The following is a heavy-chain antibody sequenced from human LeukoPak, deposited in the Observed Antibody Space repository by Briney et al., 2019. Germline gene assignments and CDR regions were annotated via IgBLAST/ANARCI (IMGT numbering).Heavy chain of an antibody. CDR1: GYTFTGYY. CDR3: ARPLRFQSSGYPSPFGY. CDR2: INPNSGGT. D-gene: IGHD3-22*01. Sequence: ASVKVSCKASGYTFTGYYMHWVRQAPGQGLEWMGWINPNSGGTNYAQKFQGRVTMNSDTSISTDYLEVSRLRAVDTALYYSARPLRFQSSGYPSPFGYWGQGTLVTLSS. J-gene: IGHJ4*02. V-gene: IGHV1-2*02.